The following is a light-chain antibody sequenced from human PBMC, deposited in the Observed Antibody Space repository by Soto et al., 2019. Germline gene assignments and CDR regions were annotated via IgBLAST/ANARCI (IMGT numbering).Light chain of an antibody. Sequence: DIQMTQSPSSLSAPVGDRVTITCRASQSINYYLNWYQQKVGEPPKPLIYAASSLQTGVPSRFSGSRSGTDFALTISSLQRDDFATYYCQQTDSFPRTFGQGTKV. V-gene: IGKV1-39*01. CDR3: QQTDSFPRT. CDR2: AAS. CDR1: QSINYY. J-gene: IGKJ1*01.